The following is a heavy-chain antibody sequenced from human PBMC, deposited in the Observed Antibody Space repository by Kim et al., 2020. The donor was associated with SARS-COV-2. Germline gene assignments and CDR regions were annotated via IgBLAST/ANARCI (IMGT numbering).Heavy chain of an antibody. CDR3: ARGEREVASGRYYGMDV. J-gene: IGHJ6*02. Sequence: GGSLRLSCAASGFTFSSYSMNWVRQAPGKGLEWVSSISSSSSYIYYADSVKGRFTISRDNAKNSLYLQMNSLRAEDTAVYYCARGEREVASGRYYGMDVWGQGTTVTVSS. V-gene: IGHV3-21*01. CDR2: ISSSSSYI. D-gene: IGHD3-10*01. CDR1: GFTFSSYS.